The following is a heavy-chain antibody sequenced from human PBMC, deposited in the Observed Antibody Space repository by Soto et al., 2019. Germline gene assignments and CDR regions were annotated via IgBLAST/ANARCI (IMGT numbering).Heavy chain of an antibody. CDR1: GFTFSNAW. Sequence: EVQLVESGGGLVKPGGSLRLSCAASGFTFSNAWMSWVRQAPGKGLEWVGRIKRKTDGGTTDYAAPVKGRFTISRGDSKNTLYLQMNSLKTEDTAVYYCTTGLYGSGSSGGMDVWGQGTTVTVSS. J-gene: IGHJ6*02. CDR2: IKRKTDGGTT. CDR3: TTGLYGSGSSGGMDV. V-gene: IGHV3-15*01. D-gene: IGHD3-10*01.